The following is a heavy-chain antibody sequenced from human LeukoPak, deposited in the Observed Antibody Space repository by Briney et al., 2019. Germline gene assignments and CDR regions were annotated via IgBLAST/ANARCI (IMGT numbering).Heavy chain of an antibody. CDR3: ARESWEEIGTVAQSNWFDP. V-gene: IGHV4-31*03. CDR2: IYYSGST. Sequence: PSETLSLTCTVSGGSISSGGYYWSWIRQHPGKGLEWIGYIYYSGSTYYNPSLKSRVTISVDTSKNQFSLKLSSVTAADTAVYYCARESWEEIGTVAQSNWFDPWGQGTLVTVSS. J-gene: IGHJ5*02. D-gene: IGHD5-24*01. CDR1: GGSISSGGYY.